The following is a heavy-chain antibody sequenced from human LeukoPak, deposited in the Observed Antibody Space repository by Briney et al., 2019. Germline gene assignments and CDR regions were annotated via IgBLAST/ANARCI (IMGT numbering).Heavy chain of an antibody. J-gene: IGHJ4*02. Sequence: SETLSLTWTVSGGSISSSSYYWGWIRQPPGKGLEWIGSIYYSGSTYYNPSLKSRVTISVDTSKNQFSLKLSSVTAADTAVYYCARVEDYDILTGYFDYRGQGTLVTVSS. CDR1: GGSISSSSYY. CDR3: ARVEDYDILTGYFDY. V-gene: IGHV4-39*07. D-gene: IGHD3-9*01. CDR2: IYYSGST.